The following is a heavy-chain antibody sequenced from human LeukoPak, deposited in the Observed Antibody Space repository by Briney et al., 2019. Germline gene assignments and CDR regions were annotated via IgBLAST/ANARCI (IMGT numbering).Heavy chain of an antibody. Sequence: SETLSLTCTVSGYSISSGYYWGWIRQPPGKGLEWIGSIYNSGSTYYNPSLKSRVTISVDTSKNQFSLKLRSVTAADTAMYYCARSDGYGLVGIWGQGTMVTVSS. CDR3: ARSDGYGLVGI. J-gene: IGHJ3*02. V-gene: IGHV4-38-2*02. D-gene: IGHD3-10*01. CDR1: GYSISSGYY. CDR2: IYNSGST.